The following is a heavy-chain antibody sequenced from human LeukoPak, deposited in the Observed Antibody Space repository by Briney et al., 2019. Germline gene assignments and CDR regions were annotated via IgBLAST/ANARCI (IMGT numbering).Heavy chain of an antibody. CDR3: ARVASGTYYVIDY. CDR2: LSYDGSKM. CDR1: GCSLISYL. D-gene: IGHD1-26*01. J-gene: IGHJ4*02. V-gene: IGHV3-30*04. Sequence: GRSLRLSFASSGCSLISYLMHWVRQAPGKGLEWVAVLSYDGSKMYSAYSVKGRFTFSRDTSKNTLYLQMNRLRVEDTTVYYCARVASGTYYVIDYWGQGTLVTVSS.